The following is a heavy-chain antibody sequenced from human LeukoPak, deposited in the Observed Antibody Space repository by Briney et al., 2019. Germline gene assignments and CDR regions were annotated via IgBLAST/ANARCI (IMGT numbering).Heavy chain of an antibody. Sequence: GGSLRLSCAASGFTFSSYSMNWVRQAPGKGLEWVSSISTSSSYIYYADSVKGRFSISRDNAKNSLYVQMDSLRAEDTAVYYCARGSSNSGSYYNWFDPWGQGTLVTVSS. CDR1: GFTFSSYS. CDR3: ARGSSNSGSYYNWFDP. D-gene: IGHD1-26*01. J-gene: IGHJ5*02. V-gene: IGHV3-21*01. CDR2: ISTSSSYI.